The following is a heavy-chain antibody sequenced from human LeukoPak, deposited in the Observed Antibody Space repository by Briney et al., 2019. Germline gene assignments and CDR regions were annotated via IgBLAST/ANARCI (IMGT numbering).Heavy chain of an antibody. J-gene: IGHJ4*01. D-gene: IGHD3-10*01. CDR3: AKDSKGGRFRLGYYFPY. CDR2: ISYDGSNR. V-gene: IGHV3-30*18. CDR1: GFTFSSYG. Sequence: GRSLTLSCAASGFTFSSYGMHWVRQAPGKGLGGVAVISYDGSNRYYADSVSGRFDLSESNSKNTLSQQMNCLRAEDTAVYYCAKDSKGGRFRLGYYFPYW.